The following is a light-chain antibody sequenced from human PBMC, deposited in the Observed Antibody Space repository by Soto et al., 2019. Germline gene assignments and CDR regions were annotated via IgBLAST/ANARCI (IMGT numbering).Light chain of an antibody. V-gene: IGLV1-40*01. J-gene: IGLJ1*01. CDR2: GNS. CDR1: SSNIGAGYD. CDR3: QSYDSSLSGSWV. Sequence: QSVLTQPRSVSGSPGQRDTISCTGSSSNIGAGYDVHWYQQLPGTAPKLLIYGNSNRPSGVPDRFSGSKSGTSASLAITGLQAEDEADYYCQSYDSSLSGSWVFGTGTKVTVL.